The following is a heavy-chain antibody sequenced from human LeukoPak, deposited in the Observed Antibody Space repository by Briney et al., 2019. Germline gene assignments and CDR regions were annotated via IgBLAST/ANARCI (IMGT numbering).Heavy chain of an antibody. CDR1: GFTVSSNS. Sequence: GGSLRLSCTVSGFTVSSNSMSWVRQAPGKGLEWVSFIYSDNTHYSDSVKGRFTISRDNSKNTLYLQMNSLRAEDTAVYYCARGTDTAMVQSPYYYYYYMDVWGKGTTVTVSS. CDR3: ARGTDTAMVQSPYYYYYYMDV. D-gene: IGHD5-18*01. V-gene: IGHV3-53*01. J-gene: IGHJ6*03. CDR2: IYSDNT.